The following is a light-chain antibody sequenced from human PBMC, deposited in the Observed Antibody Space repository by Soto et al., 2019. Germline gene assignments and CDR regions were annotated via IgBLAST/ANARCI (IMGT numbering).Light chain of an antibody. Sequence: DIQMTQSPSSLSASLGDRVTITCRASQSISSYLNCYQKKPGKDPKLLISAASSLQSGAPSRFSGSGSGTDFTLAISSLQPEDFATDYCQQSYRTPLTFGGGTKLEIK. CDR1: QSISSY. J-gene: IGKJ4*01. V-gene: IGKV1-39*01. CDR3: QQSYRTPLT. CDR2: AAS.